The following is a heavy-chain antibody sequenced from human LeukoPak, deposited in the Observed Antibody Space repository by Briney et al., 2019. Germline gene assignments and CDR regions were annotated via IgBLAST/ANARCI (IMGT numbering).Heavy chain of an antibody. J-gene: IGHJ4*02. Sequence: QPGGSLRLSCVASGFTYSHNGMHWVRQAPGKGLEWVAFIQYDGNTIFYADSVKGRFTISRDNSKNTLYLQMNSLRAEDTAVYYCAKDPGWGSSGFDYWGQGTLVTVSS. D-gene: IGHD6-6*01. CDR3: AKDPGWGSSGFDY. CDR1: GFTYSHNG. V-gene: IGHV3-30*02. CDR2: IQYDGNTI.